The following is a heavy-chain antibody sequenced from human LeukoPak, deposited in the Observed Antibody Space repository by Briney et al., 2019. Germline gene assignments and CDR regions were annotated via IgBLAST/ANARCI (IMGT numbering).Heavy chain of an antibody. CDR3: AKDGYKAAGYFDL. D-gene: IGHD6-13*01. J-gene: IGHJ2*01. CDR2: ISGNGDNT. V-gene: IGHV3-43*02. CDR1: GFTFSNYA. Sequence: GGSLRLSCAASGFTFSNYAMHWVRQVPGKGLEWLSLISGNGDNTDYAESVKGRFTVSRDNSRNSLYLQMSGLRVEDTALFYCAKDGYKAAGYFDLWGRGTLVTDSS.